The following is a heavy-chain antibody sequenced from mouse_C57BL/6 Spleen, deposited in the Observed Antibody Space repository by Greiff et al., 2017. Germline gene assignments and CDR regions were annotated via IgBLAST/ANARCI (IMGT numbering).Heavy chain of an antibody. CDR2: IDPSDSET. D-gene: IGHD2-1*01. V-gene: IGHV1-52*01. CDR1: GYTFTSYW. CDR3: ARGGYYGLYYYAMDY. Sequence: QVQLQQPGAELVRPGSSVKLSCKASGYTFTSYWMHWVKQRPIQGLEWIGNIDPSDSETHYNQKFKDKATLTVDKSSSTAYMQLSSLTSEDSAVYYCARGGYYGLYYYAMDYWGQGTSVTVSS. J-gene: IGHJ4*01.